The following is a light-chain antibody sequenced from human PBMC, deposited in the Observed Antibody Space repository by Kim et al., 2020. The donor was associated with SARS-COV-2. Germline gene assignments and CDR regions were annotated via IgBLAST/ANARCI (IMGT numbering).Light chain of an antibody. CDR1: QSINKW. J-gene: IGKJ1*01. V-gene: IGKV1-5*01. CDR2: DAS. CDR3: QQYHAYWT. Sequence: SASVEDRVTIPCRASQSINKWLAWYQQKPGTAPKLLIYDASTLESGVPSRFSGSGSETEFTLTITSLQPDDLATYYCQQYHAYWTFGQGTKVDIK.